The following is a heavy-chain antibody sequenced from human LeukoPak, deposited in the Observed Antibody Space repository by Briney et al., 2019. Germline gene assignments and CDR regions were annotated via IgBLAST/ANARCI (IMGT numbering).Heavy chain of an antibody. J-gene: IGHJ4*02. CDR3: ARASYCSSTSCYLDYFDY. D-gene: IGHD2-2*01. Sequence: GGSLRLSCAASGFTFSNYWMHWVRQAPGKGLVWVSSISSSSSYIYYADSVKGRSTISRDNAKNSLYLQMNGLRAEDTAVYYCARASYCSSTSCYLDYFDYWGQGTLVTVSS. CDR2: ISSSSSYI. V-gene: IGHV3-21*01. CDR1: GFTFSNYW.